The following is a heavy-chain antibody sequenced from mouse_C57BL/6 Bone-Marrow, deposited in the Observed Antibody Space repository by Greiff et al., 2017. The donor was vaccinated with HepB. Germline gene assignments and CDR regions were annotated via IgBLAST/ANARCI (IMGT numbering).Heavy chain of an antibody. Sequence: EVQLVESGGGLVKPGGSLKLSCAASGFTFSDYGMHWVRQAPEKGLEWVAYISSGSSTIYYADTVKGRFTISRDNAKNTLFLQMTSLRSEDTAMYYCARRSNYEGWFAYWGQGTLVTVSA. V-gene: IGHV5-17*01. J-gene: IGHJ3*01. D-gene: IGHD2-5*01. CDR1: GFTFSDYG. CDR2: ISSGSSTI. CDR3: ARRSNYEGWFAY.